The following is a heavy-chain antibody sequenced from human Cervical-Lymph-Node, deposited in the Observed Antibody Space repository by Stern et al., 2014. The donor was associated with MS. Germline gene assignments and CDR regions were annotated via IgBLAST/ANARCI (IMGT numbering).Heavy chain of an antibody. J-gene: IGHJ6*02. CDR1: GYSISSGYY. D-gene: IGHD1-26*01. CDR3: ARDDDIMGALRSLNYYGMDV. CDR2: ISHSGST. V-gene: IGHV4-38-2*02. Sequence: QVQLQESGPGLVKPSETLSLTCTVSGYSISSGYYWGWIRQPPGKGLEWIGSISHSGSTYYNPSLKSRVTKSAHTSQHQFSLKLSSVTAADTAVYYCARDDDIMGALRSLNYYGMDVWGQGTTVTVSS.